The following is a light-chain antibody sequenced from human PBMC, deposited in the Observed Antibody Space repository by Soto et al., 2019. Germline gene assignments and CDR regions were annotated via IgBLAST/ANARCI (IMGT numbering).Light chain of an antibody. CDR3: SSYTSSSTWV. CDR1: SSDFGSYNL. Sequence: QSALTQPASVSGSPGQSITISCTGSSSDFGSYNLVSWYQQHPGKVPKLIIYEVRNRPSGVSDRFSGSRSGNTASLTISGLQAEDESDYYCSSYTSSSTWVFGGGTKLTVL. V-gene: IGLV2-14*02. CDR2: EVR. J-gene: IGLJ3*02.